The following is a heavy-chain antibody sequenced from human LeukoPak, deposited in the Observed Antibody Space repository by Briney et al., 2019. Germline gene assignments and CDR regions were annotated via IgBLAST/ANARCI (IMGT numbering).Heavy chain of an antibody. CDR1: GFTFSSYE. D-gene: IGHD3-22*01. CDR3: ARDHHRRLYDSQARDTFDI. CDR2: ISSSGSTI. V-gene: IGHV3-48*03. J-gene: IGHJ3*02. Sequence: GGSLRLSCAASGFTFSSYEMTWVRQAPGKGLEWVSYISSSGSTIYYADPVKGRFTISRDNAKNSLYLQMNSLRAEDTAVYYCARDHHRRLYDSQARDTFDIWGQAPMVTVSS.